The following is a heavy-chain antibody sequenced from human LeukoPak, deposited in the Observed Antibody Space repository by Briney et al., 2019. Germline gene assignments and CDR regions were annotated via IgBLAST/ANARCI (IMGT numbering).Heavy chain of an antibody. J-gene: IGHJ4*02. CDR2: INIDGSST. CDR1: GFTFSTYW. D-gene: IGHD6-6*01. V-gene: IGHV3-74*01. CDR3: ARVGRDYSSSSPPDY. Sequence: GGSLRLSCAASGFTFSTYWMYWVRQAPGKGLVRVSRINIDGSSTLYADSVRGRFTISRDNAKSTLYLQMNSLRAEDTAMYYCARVGRDYSSSSPPDYWGQGTLVTVSS.